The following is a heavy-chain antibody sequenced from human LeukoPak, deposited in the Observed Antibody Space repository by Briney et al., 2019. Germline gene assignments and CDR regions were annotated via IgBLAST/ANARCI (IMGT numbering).Heavy chain of an antibody. D-gene: IGHD1-26*01. CDR1: GFTFSSYG. Sequence: GGSLRLSCAASGFTFSSYGMHWVRQAPGKGREWVAVIWYDGSNKYYADSVKGRFTISRDNSKNTLYLQMNSLRAEDTAVFYCANQRGVGAFYYFDYWGQGTLVTVSS. CDR2: IWYDGSNK. CDR3: ANQRGVGAFYYFDY. V-gene: IGHV3-33*06. J-gene: IGHJ4*02.